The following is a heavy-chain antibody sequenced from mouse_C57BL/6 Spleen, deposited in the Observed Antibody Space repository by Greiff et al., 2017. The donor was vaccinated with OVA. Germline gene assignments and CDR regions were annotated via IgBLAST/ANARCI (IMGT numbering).Heavy chain of an antibody. J-gene: IGHJ3*01. CDR3: ARPTGGNYFAY. D-gene: IGHD2-1*01. CDR2: IHPNSGSN. CDR1: GYTFTSYW. V-gene: IGHV1-64*01. Sequence: QVQLQQPGAELVKPGASVKLSCKASGYTFTSYWMHWVKQRPGQGLEWIGMIHPNSGSNNYNEKFKSKATLTVDKSSRTAYMQLSSLTSEDSAVYYCARPTGGNYFAYWGQGTLVTVSA.